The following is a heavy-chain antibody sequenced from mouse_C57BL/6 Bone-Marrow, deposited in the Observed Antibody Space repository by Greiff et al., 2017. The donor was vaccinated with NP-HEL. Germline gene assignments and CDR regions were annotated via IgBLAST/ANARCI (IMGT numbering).Heavy chain of an antibody. CDR2: IYPGDGDT. Sequence: QVQLQQSGPELVKPGASVKISCKASGYAFSSSWMNWVKQRPGKGLEWIGRIYPGDGDTNYNGKFKGKATLTADKSSSTAYMQLSSLASEDSAVYFCAGGLAYWGQGTLVTVSA. J-gene: IGHJ3*01. V-gene: IGHV1-82*01. CDR3: AGGLAY. CDR1: GYAFSSSW.